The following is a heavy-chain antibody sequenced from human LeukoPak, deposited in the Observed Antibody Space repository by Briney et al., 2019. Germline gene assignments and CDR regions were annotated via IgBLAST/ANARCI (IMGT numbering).Heavy chain of an antibody. D-gene: IGHD1-26*01. CDR3: AREIVGATDY. CDR2: ISSGSGTI. Sequence: PGGSLRLSCAASGFTFSTYSMNWVRQAPGKGLEWVSYISSGSGTIYYADSVKGRFTISRDNAKNSLYLQMYSLRDEDTAVYYCAREIVGATDYWGQGTLVTVPS. J-gene: IGHJ4*02. CDR1: GFTFSTYS. V-gene: IGHV3-48*02.